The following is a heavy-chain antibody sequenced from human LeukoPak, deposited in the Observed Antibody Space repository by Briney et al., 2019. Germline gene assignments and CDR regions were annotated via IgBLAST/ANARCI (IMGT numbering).Heavy chain of an antibody. CDR2: ISNSGGNT. J-gene: IGHJ6*02. Sequence: GGSLRLSCAASGFTFSSYALSWVRQAPGKGLDWVSAISNSGGNTYYAASVQGRFTISRDNSKNTLFLQMNSLRAEDTAVYFCAGIREANIMAYYYGMDVWGQGTTVTVSS. V-gene: IGHV3-23*01. D-gene: IGHD3-16*01. CDR3: AGIREANIMAYYYGMDV. CDR1: GFTFSSYA.